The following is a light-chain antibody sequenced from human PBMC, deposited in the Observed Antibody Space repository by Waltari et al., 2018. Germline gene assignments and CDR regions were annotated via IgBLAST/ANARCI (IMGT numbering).Light chain of an antibody. V-gene: IGKV3-20*01. J-gene: IGKJ4*01. Sequence: IVLTQSPDTLSLSPGERATLSCRASQSVTSISLAWYQQKPGQAPRLLIYSTSRRATGFSDRFSGSGSGTDFTLTINRLEPEDSAVYHCQQYDGSAVTFGGGTRVEIK. CDR3: QQYDGSAVT. CDR2: STS. CDR1: QSVTSIS.